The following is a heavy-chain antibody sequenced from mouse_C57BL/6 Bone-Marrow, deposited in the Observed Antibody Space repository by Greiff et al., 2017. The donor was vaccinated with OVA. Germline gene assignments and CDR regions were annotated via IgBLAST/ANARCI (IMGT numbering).Heavy chain of an antibody. CDR2: INPYNGGT. CDR1: GYTFTDYY. J-gene: IGHJ4*01. V-gene: IGHV1-19*01. CDR3: ARAFFYAMDY. Sequence: EVQGVESGPVLVKPGASVKMSCKASGYTFTDYYMNWVKQSHGKSLEWIGVINPYNGGTSYNQKFKGKATLTVDKSSSTAYMELNSLTSEDSAVYYCARAFFYAMDYWGQGTSVTVSS.